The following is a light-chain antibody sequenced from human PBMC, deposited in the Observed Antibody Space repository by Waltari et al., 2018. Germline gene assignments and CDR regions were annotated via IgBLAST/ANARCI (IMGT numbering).Light chain of an antibody. J-gene: IGKJ1*01. Sequence: DIVLTQSPDSLAVSLGARATIKCKSSQNILDDANNKNSLTWYQQKPGQPPKLLIYSASTREFGVPDRFSGSGAGTDFTLTISSLQPEDVAVYCCQQFYTRPWTFGQGTKVEI. V-gene: IGKV4-1*01. CDR2: SAS. CDR3: QQFYTRPWT. CDR1: QNILDDANNKNS.